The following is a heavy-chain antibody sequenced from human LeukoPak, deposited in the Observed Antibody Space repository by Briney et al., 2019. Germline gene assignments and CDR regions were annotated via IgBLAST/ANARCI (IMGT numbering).Heavy chain of an antibody. CDR1: GFTFSSYG. CDR2: IRYDGSNK. D-gene: IGHD5-18*01. J-gene: IGHJ4*02. CDR3: AKDWDTAAPDFDY. Sequence: GGPLRLSCAASGFTFSSYGMHWVRQAPGKGLEWVAFIRYDGSNKYYADSVKGRFTISRDNSKNTLYLQMNSLRAEDTAVYYCAKDWDTAAPDFDYWGQGTLVTVSS. V-gene: IGHV3-30*02.